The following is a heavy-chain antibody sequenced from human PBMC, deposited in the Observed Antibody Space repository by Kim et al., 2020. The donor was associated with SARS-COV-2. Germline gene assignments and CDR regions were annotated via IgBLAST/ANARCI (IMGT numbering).Heavy chain of an antibody. D-gene: IGHD3-22*01. CDR3: ARLTSYYYDSSGPHPGFDP. Sequence: SETLSLTCTVSGGSISSGGYYWSWIRQHPGKGLEWIGYIYYSGSTYYNPSLKSRVTISVDTSKNQFSLKLSSVTAADTAVYYCARLTSYYYDSSGPHPGFDPWGQGTLVTVSS. J-gene: IGHJ5*02. CDR1: GGSISSGGYY. CDR2: IYYSGST. V-gene: IGHV4-31*03.